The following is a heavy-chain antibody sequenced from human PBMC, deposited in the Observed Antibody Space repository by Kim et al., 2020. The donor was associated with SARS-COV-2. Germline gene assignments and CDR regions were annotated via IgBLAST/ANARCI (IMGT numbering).Heavy chain of an antibody. CDR3: ARGGCSGGSCSYYYYYGMDV. V-gene: IGHV4-34*01. Sequence: SETLSLTCAVYGGSFSGYYWSWIRQPPGKGLEWIGEINHSGSTNYNPSLKSRVTISVDTSKNQFSLKLSSVTAADTAVYYCARGGCSGGSCSYYYYYGMDVWGQGTTVTVSS. CDR1: GGSFSGYY. J-gene: IGHJ6*02. CDR2: INHSGST. D-gene: IGHD2-15*01.